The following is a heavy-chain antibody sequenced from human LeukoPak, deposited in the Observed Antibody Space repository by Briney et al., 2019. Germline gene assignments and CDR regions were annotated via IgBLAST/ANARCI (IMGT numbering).Heavy chain of an antibody. V-gene: IGHV3-48*03. Sequence: GGSLRLSCAASGFTFSSYEMNWVRQAQGKGLEWVSYISSSGSTIYYADSVKGRFTISRDKAKNSLYLQMNSLRGEDTAVYYCAELGITLLRGVWGKGTTVTISS. J-gene: IGHJ6*04. D-gene: IGHD3-10*01. CDR2: ISSSGSTI. CDR3: AELGITLLRGV. CDR1: GFTFSSYE.